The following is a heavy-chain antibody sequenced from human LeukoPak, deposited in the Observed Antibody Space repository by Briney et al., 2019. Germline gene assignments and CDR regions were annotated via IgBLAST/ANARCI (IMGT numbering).Heavy chain of an antibody. CDR3: ARSEYSGYDWGGFDY. V-gene: IGHV4-38-2*02. CDR1: GYSISSGYY. Sequence: SETLSLTCTVSGYSISSGYYWGWIRQPPGKGLEWIGSIYYSGSTYYNPSLKSRVTISVDTSKNQFSLKLSSVTAADTAVYYCARSEYSGYDWGGFDYWGQGTLVTVSS. D-gene: IGHD5-12*01. CDR2: IYYSGST. J-gene: IGHJ4*02.